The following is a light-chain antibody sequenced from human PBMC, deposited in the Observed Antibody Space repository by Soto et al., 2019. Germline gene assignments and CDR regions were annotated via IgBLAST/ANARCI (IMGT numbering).Light chain of an antibody. Sequence: VLTQPPSVSGAPGQRVTISCTGNSSNLGAGYDVHWYQQLPGAAPKLVIFGNRNRPSGVPERFSGSKSGTSASLAITGLQSEDEADYYCETWDSNIHVFGGGTKVTVL. CDR2: GNR. V-gene: IGLV1-40*01. J-gene: IGLJ3*02. CDR1: SSNLGAGYD. CDR3: ETWDSNIHV.